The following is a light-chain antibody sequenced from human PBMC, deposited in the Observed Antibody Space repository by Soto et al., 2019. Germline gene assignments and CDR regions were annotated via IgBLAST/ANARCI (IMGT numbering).Light chain of an antibody. Sequence: QSVLTQPPSASGTPGQRVTISCSGSSSNIGSNTVNWYQQLPGTAPKLLIYSNNQRPSGVPDRFSGSKSGTSAFLAISGLQSEDVADYYCAAWDDSLNGYVFGTGTKVTVL. V-gene: IGLV1-44*01. CDR2: SNN. CDR3: AAWDDSLNGYV. CDR1: SSNIGSNT. J-gene: IGLJ1*01.